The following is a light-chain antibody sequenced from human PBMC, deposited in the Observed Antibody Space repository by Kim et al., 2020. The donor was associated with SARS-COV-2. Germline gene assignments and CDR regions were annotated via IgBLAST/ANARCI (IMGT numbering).Light chain of an antibody. J-gene: IGLJ3*02. CDR1: PLSVSTSFY. V-gene: IGLV8-61*01. CDR2: STT. CDR3: ALYVGTGTWV. Sequence: TVTLTCGVSPLSVSTSFYPSWYHPTPGQPPRTLIFSTTSRSYGVPDRFSGSIVDNKAALTITGAQAEDESHYFCALYVGTGTWVFGGGTQLTVL.